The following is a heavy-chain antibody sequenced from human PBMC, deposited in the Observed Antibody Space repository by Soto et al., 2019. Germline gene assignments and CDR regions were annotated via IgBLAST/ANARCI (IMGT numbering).Heavy chain of an antibody. Sequence: PGGSLRLSCVGTGFTFSNYWMHWVRQAPGKGLVWVSRINSDGSRTNYADSVKGRFTISTDNAKNTLYLQMNSLRVEDTAVYYCARARGSSYGYFDYWGPGPLVTVSS. CDR1: GFTFSNYW. CDR3: ARARGSSYGYFDY. J-gene: IGHJ4*02. CDR2: INSDGSRT. V-gene: IGHV3-74*01. D-gene: IGHD5-18*01.